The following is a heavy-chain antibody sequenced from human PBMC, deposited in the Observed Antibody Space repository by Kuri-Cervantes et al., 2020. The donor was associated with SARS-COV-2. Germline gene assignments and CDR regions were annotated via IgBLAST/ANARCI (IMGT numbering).Heavy chain of an antibody. CDR3: ARRTNLPPDGWFDP. Sequence: SQTLSLTCAISGDSVSSKIAAWNWIRQSPSRGLEWLGRTYYRSKWYDDYAVSVKSRISINPDTSKNQFSLHLNSVTPEDTAVYYCARRTNLPPDGWFDPWGQGTLVTVSS. J-gene: IGHJ5*02. V-gene: IGHV6-1*01. CDR2: TYYRSKWYD. CDR1: GDSVSSKIAA. D-gene: IGHD4/OR15-4a*01.